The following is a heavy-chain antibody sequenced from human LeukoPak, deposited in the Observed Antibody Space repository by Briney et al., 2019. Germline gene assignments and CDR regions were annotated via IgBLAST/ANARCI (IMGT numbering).Heavy chain of an antibody. Sequence: PGGSLRLSCAASGFTVSSNYISWVRQAPGKGLEWVSVIYSGGSTYYADSVKGRFTISRDNSKNTLYLQMNSLRAEDTAVYYCARDQGIAVAGMNNYCYGMDVWGQGTTVTVSS. CDR2: IYSGGST. V-gene: IGHV3-53*01. CDR3: ARDQGIAVAGMNNYCYGMDV. J-gene: IGHJ6*02. CDR1: GFTVSSNY. D-gene: IGHD6-19*01.